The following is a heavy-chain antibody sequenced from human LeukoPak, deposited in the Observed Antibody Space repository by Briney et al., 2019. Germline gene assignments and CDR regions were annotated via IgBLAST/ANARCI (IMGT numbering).Heavy chain of an antibody. CDR1: GDSVSSNSAT. J-gene: IGHJ4*02. D-gene: IGHD4-17*01. Sequence: SQTLSLTCAISGDSVSSNSATWTWIRQSPSRGLEWLGRTYYRSKWYNDYAESVKSRITINADTSKNQFSLQLNSVTPEDTAVYYCARRGGDYNFGYWGQGTLVTVSS. CDR2: TYYRSKWYN. CDR3: ARRGGDYNFGY. V-gene: IGHV6-1*01.